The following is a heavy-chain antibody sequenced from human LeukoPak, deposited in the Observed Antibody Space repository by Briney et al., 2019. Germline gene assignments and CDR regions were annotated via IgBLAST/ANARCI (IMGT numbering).Heavy chain of an antibody. J-gene: IGHJ4*02. CDR2: ILYDGSNR. Sequence: GGSLRLSCAASGFTFSTFGMHWVRQAPGKGLEWVAVILYDGSNRYYADSVKGRFTISRDNSRNTLYLQMISLRAEDTAVYYCAKARRCGAYFCFDYWGQGTLVTVSS. CDR1: GFTFSTFG. D-gene: IGHD2/OR15-2a*01. CDR3: AKARRCGAYFCFDY. V-gene: IGHV3-30*18.